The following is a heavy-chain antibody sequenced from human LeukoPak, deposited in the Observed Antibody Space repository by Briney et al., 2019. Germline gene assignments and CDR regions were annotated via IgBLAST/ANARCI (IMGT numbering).Heavy chain of an antibody. D-gene: IGHD3-10*01. CDR1: GYSFTSYW. Sequence: GESLKISCKGSGYSFTSYWIGWVRQMTGKGLEWMGIIYPGDSDTRYSPSFQGQVTISADKSISTAYLQWSSLKASDTAMYYCARHVRWFGESHYFDYWGQGTLVTVSS. J-gene: IGHJ4*02. V-gene: IGHV5-51*01. CDR2: IYPGDSDT. CDR3: ARHVRWFGESHYFDY.